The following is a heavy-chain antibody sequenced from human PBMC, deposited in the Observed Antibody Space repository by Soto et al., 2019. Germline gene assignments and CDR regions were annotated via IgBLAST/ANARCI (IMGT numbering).Heavy chain of an antibody. CDR3: AKDHDYGSGSYNDNWFDP. CDR2: ISGSGGST. V-gene: IGHV3-23*01. CDR1: GFTFSSYA. Sequence: PGGSLRLSCAASGFTFSSYAMSWVRQAPGKGLEWVSAISGSGGSTYYADSVKGRFTISRDNSKNTLYLQMNGLRAEDTAVYYCAKDHDYGSGSYNDNWFDPWGQGTLVTVSS. J-gene: IGHJ5*02. D-gene: IGHD3-10*01.